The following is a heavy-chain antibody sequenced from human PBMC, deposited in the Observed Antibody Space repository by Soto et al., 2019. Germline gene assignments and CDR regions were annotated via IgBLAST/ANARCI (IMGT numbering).Heavy chain of an antibody. CDR3: ARDSPPPRE. CDR1: GYTFTSYH. CDR2: ISAYNGNT. V-gene: IGHV1-18*01. Sequence: QVQLVQSGAEVKKPGASVKVSCKASGYTFTSYHITWVRQAPGQGLEWMGWISAYNGNTNYAQKLQGRVTMNTDTSTSTAYMELRSLGSDGTAVYFCARDSPPPREWGQGTLVTVSS. J-gene: IGHJ4*02.